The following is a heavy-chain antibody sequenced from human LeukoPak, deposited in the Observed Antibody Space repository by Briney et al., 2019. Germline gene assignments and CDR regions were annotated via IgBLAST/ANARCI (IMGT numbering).Heavy chain of an antibody. CDR2: VSSSSSYI. V-gene: IGHV3-21*01. D-gene: IGHD6-13*01. J-gene: IGHJ4*02. CDR1: GFTFSSYS. CDR3: AREVAAAGTFSDY. Sequence: GSLRLSCAASGFTFSSYSMNWVRQAPGKGLEWVSSVSSSSSYIYYADSVKGRFTISRDNAKNSLYLQMNSLRAEDTAVYYCAREVAAAGTFSDYWARGTLVTVSS.